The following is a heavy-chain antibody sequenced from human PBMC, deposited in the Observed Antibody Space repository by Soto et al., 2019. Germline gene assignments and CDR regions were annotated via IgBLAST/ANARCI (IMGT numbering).Heavy chain of an antibody. CDR1: GYTFTSYG. CDR2: ISAYNGNT. J-gene: IGHJ6*02. V-gene: IGHV1-18*01. CDR3: ARDSGVHSTLLNYYYYGMDV. D-gene: IGHD3-10*01. Sequence: ASVKVSCKASGYTFTSYGISWVRRAPGQGLEWMGWISAYNGNTNYAQKLQGRVTMTTDTSTSTAYMELRSLRSDDTAVYYCARDSGVHSTLLNYYYYGMDVWGQGTTVTVSS.